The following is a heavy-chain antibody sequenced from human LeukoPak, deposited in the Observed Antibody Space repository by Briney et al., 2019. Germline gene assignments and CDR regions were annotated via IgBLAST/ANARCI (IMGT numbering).Heavy chain of an antibody. D-gene: IGHD3-16*01. CDR3: ARVRFSVWYYFDY. CDR1: GFTFSSYA. CDR2: ISYDGSNK. Sequence: GGSLRLSCAASGFTFSSYAIHWVRQAPGKGLEWVAVISYDGSNKYYADSVKGRFTISRDNSKNTLYLQMNSLRAEDTAVYYCARVRFSVWYYFDYWGQGTLVTVSS. V-gene: IGHV3-30-3*01. J-gene: IGHJ4*02.